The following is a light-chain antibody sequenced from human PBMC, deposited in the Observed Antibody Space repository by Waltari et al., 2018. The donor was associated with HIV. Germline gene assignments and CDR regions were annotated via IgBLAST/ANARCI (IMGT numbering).Light chain of an antibody. CDR1: AVPKQF. J-gene: IGLJ1*01. CDR2: KDR. Sequence: SYELTQPPSVSVSPGQTARITCSGDAVPKQFAYGYQQKPGQAPVLVIYKDRERPSGIPERFSGSSSGTTATLTISGVQAEDEADYYCQSADSSGTYQVFGTGTKVTVL. CDR3: QSADSSGTYQV. V-gene: IGLV3-25*03.